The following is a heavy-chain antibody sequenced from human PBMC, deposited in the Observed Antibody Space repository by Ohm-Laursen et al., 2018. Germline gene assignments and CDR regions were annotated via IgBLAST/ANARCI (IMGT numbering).Heavy chain of an antibody. Sequence: SLRLSCSASGFTFSSYAMSWVRQAPGKGLEWVSAISGSGGSTYYADSVKGRFTISRDNSKNTLYLQMNSLRAEETAVYYCAKDHGEDIVVVTAPGLFGYWGQGTLVTVSS. CDR1: GFTFSSYA. V-gene: IGHV3-23*01. CDR2: ISGSGGST. D-gene: IGHD2-21*02. CDR3: AKDHGEDIVVVTAPGLFGY. J-gene: IGHJ4*02.